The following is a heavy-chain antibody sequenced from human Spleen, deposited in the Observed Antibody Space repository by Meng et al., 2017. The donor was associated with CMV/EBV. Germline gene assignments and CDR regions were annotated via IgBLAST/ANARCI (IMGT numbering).Heavy chain of an antibody. Sequence: KVSCKASGYSFTDHWIGWVRQVPGKGLGWMGIIYPDNSDTKYSPSFQGQVTISADKSISIVYLKWSSLKAPVTAMYYCARSQGGNLDSWGQGTLVTVSS. CDR3: ARSQGGNLDS. CDR1: GYSFTDHW. V-gene: IGHV5-51*01. J-gene: IGHJ4*02. CDR2: IYPDNSDT.